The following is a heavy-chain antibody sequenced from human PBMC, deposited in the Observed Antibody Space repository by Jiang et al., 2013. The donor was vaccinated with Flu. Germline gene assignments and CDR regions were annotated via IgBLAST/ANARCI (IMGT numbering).Heavy chain of an antibody. D-gene: IGHD3-10*01. CDR1: GYTFTSYY. J-gene: IGHJ5*02. V-gene: IGHV1-46*01. CDR3: ARDYTGGSGSYPWFDP. Sequence: GAEVKKPGASVKVSCKASGYTFTSYYMHWVRQAPGQGLEWMGIINPSGGSTSYAQKFQGRVTMTRDTSTSTVYMELSSLRSEDTAVYYCARDYTGGSGSYPWFDPWGQGTLVTVSS. CDR2: INPSGGST.